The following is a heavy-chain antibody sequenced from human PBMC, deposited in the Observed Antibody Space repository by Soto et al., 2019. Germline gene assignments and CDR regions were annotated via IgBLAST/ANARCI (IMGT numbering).Heavy chain of an antibody. D-gene: IGHD2-21*02. V-gene: IGHV3-23*01. CDR3: TKDPLRGGNYYFLYFDY. CDR2: ISGSGRNT. Sequence: PGGSLRLSGAASGFTFSSYSITWVRQAPWKALEWVSAISGSGRNTYYADSVKGRFTISRDNSRKTLYLKMNSLRAEDTAVYFCTKDPLRGGNYYFLYFDYWGQGALVTVSS. J-gene: IGHJ4*02. CDR1: GFTFSSYS.